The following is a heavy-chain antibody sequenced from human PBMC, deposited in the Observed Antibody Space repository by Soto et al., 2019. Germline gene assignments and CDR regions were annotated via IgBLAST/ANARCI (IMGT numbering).Heavy chain of an antibody. CDR1: GGTFSKYA. J-gene: IGHJ4*02. V-gene: IGHV1-69*06. CDR2: INPIFGTA. D-gene: IGHD1-26*01. CDR3: ARGWETVGATTAFAY. Sequence: QVQLVQSGAEVKRPGSSVKVSCKASGGTFSKYAINWVRQAPGRGLEWMGGINPIFGTAAYAQKFQGRVTITADKSTTTAYMEVSSVTSDDTAVYYCARGWETVGATTAFAYWGQGTLVTVSS.